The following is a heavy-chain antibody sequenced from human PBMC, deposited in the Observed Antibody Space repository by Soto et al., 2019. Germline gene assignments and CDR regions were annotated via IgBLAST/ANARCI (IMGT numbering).Heavy chain of an antibody. CDR1: GGSVSSGSYH. J-gene: IGHJ4*02. CDR2: IYYSGST. CDR3: ARDDSSWYFDY. Sequence: QVQLQESGPGLVKPSETLSLTCTVSGGSVSSGSYHWSWIRQPPGKGLEWIGYIYYSGSTNYNPSLKSRVTISVDTSKNQFSLKLSSVTAADTAVYYCARDDSSWYFDYWGQGTLVTVSS. D-gene: IGHD6-13*01. V-gene: IGHV4-61*01.